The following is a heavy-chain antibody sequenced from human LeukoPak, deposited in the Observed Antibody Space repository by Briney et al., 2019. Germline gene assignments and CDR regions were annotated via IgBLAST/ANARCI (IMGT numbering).Heavy chain of an antibody. D-gene: IGHD1-20*01. CDR2: ISAYNGDT. V-gene: IGHV1-18*01. CDR3: ARDGVFEDGITGTHGGFDI. J-gene: IGHJ3*02. Sequence: GASVKVSCKASGYTFTNYGISWVRQAPGQGLEWMGWISAYNGDTNYAQKLQGRVTTTTDTSTSTAYMELRSLRSDDTAVYYCARDGVFEDGITGTHGGFDIWGQGTMVTVS. CDR1: GYTFTNYG.